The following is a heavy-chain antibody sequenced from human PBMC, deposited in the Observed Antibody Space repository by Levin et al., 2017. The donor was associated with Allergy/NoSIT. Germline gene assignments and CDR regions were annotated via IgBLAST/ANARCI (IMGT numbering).Heavy chain of an antibody. CDR2: ISGSGGST. V-gene: IGHV3-23*01. J-gene: IGHJ6*02. CDR3: AKECRSRDFWSGYSYYYYGMDV. CDR1: GFTFSSYA. Sequence: PGGSLRLSCAASGFTFSSYAMSWVRQAPGKGLEWVSAISGSGGSTYYADSVKGRFTISRDNSKNTLYLQMNSLRAEDTAVYYCAKECRSRDFWSGYSYYYYGMDVWGQGTTVTVSS. D-gene: IGHD3-3*01.